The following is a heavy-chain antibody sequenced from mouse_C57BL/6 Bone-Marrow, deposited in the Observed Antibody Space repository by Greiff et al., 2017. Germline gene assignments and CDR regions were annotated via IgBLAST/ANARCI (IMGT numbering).Heavy chain of an antibody. Sequence: QVQLQQSGAELVKPGASVKLSCQASGYTFTSYWLHWVTQRPGQGLAWIGMLPPNSGRPNYNEKFQSKATLTVDKSSSTAYMQLSSLTSEDAAVYYCARRDYDGSTRAWFADWGQGTLVTVAA. CDR1: GYTFTSYW. J-gene: IGHJ3*01. D-gene: IGHD1-1*01. V-gene: IGHV1-64*01. CDR3: ARRDYDGSTRAWFAD. CDR2: LPPNSGRP.